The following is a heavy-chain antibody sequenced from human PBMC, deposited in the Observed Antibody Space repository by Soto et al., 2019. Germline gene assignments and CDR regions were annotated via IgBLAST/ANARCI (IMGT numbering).Heavy chain of an antibody. V-gene: IGHV4-59*01. J-gene: IGHJ5*02. CDR3: ATAVDLVPAAILRFDP. D-gene: IGHD2-2*02. CDR1: GGSISSYY. Sequence: SETLSLTCTVSGGSISSYYWSWIRQPPGKGLEWIGYIYYSGSTNYNPSLKSRVTISVDTSKNQFSLKLSSVTAADTAVYYCATAVDLVPAAILRFDPWGQGTLVTVSS. CDR2: IYYSGST.